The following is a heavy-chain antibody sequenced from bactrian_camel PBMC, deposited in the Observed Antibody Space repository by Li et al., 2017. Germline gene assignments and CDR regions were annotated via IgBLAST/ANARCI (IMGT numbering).Heavy chain of an antibody. V-gene: IGHV3S1*01. Sequence: HVQLVESGGGSVQAGGSLTLSCAASELAFSSYWMGWFRQAPGKEREGVALIATVVGTPYYRDLAKGRFTIAQDKANNTLYLQMNSLKTEDTAKYYCAADRSGGACSWWVGAFTHWGQGTQVTVS. CDR1: ELAFSSYW. CDR2: IATVVGTP. D-gene: IGHD1*01. CDR3: AADRSGGACSWWVGAFTH. J-gene: IGHJ4*01.